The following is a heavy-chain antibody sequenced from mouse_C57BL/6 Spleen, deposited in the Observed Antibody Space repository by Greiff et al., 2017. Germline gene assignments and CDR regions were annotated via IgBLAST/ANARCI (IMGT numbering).Heavy chain of an antibody. D-gene: IGHD2-2*01. CDR2: IDPSDSYT. CDR3: ARGGVTTYYFDY. V-gene: IGHV1-69*01. CDR1: GYTFTSYW. J-gene: IGHJ2*01. Sequence: QVQLQQPGAELVMPGASVKLSCKASGYTFTSYWLHWVKQRPGQGLEWIGEIDPSDSYTNYNQKFKGKSTLTVDKSSSTAYMQLSSLTSEDSAVYYCARGGVTTYYFDYWGQGTTRTVSS.